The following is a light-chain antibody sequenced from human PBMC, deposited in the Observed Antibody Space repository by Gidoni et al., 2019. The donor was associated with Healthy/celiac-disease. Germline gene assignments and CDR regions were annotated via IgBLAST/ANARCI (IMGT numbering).Light chain of an antibody. V-gene: IGKV1-39*01. CDR2: AAS. J-gene: IGKJ3*01. Sequence: DIQMTQSPSSLSASVGDRVTITCRASQSISSYLNWYQQKPGKAPKLRIYAASSLQSGVPSRFSGSGSGTDFTLTISSLQPEDFATYYCQQSYSTPQVTFGPGTKVDIK. CDR3: QQSYSTPQVT. CDR1: QSISSY.